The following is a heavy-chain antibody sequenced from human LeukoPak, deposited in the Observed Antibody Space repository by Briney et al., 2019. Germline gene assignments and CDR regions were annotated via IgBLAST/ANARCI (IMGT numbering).Heavy chain of an antibody. CDR1: GFILSDYN. CDR2: ITISGTYI. CDR3: TRDLSATARAYDY. D-gene: IGHD1-26*01. J-gene: IGHJ4*02. V-gene: IGHV3-21*01. Sequence: GGSLRLSCAASGFILSDYNMNWVRQAPGKGLEWVSFITISGTYITYADSVKGRFTISRDNAKNSLYLQMNSLRAEDTAVYYCTRDLSATARAYDYWGQGTLVTVPS.